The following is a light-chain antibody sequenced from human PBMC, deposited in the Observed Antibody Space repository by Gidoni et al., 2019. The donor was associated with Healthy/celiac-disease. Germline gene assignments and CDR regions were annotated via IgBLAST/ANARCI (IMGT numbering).Light chain of an antibody. CDR2: GAS. V-gene: IGKV3-15*01. J-gene: IGKJ1*01. CDR3: QQYNNWTPWT. CDR1: QSVSSN. Sequence: EIVMTQSPSTLPVSPGERATLSCRASQSVSSNLAWYQQKPGQAPSILIYGASTRATGSPARFSGSGSGTKFTLTISSLQSEEFAVYYCQQYNNWTPWTFGQGTKVEIK.